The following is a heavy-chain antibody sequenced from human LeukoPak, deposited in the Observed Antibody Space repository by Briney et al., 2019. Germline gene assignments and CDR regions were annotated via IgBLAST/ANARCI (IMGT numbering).Heavy chain of an antibody. CDR3: MRVVIAPSPDAFDI. Sequence: KPSETLSLTCAVYGGSFSGYYWSWIRQPPGKGLEWIGEINHSGSTNYNPSLKSRVTISVDTSKNQFSLKLTSVTAADTALYYCMRVVIAPSPDAFDIWGQGTMVTVSS. CDR1: GGSFSGYY. J-gene: IGHJ3*02. D-gene: IGHD2-15*01. V-gene: IGHV4-34*01. CDR2: INHSGST.